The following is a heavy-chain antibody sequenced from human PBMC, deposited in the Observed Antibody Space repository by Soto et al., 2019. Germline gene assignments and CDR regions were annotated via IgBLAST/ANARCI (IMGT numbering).Heavy chain of an antibody. V-gene: IGHV1-69*12. J-gene: IGHJ4*02. CDR3: ASESSSSVVVSY. CDR1: GGTFSSYA. Sequence: QVQLVQSGAEVKKPGSSVKVSCKASGGTFSSYAISWVRQAPGQGLEWMGGIIPIFGTANYAQKFQGRVXIXAXXSTSTAYMELSSLRSEDTAVYYCASESSSSVVVSYWGQGTLVTVSS. D-gene: IGHD6-6*01. CDR2: IIPIFGTA.